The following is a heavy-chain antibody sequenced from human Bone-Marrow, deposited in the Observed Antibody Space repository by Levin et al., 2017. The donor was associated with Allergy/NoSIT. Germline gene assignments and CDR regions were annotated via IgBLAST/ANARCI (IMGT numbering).Heavy chain of an antibody. CDR1: GFTFSSYG. J-gene: IGHJ3*02. CDR3: AKDWDYNYYGSGSYPSGAFDI. D-gene: IGHD3-10*01. CDR2: ISYDGSNK. V-gene: IGHV3-30*18. Sequence: GGSLRLSCAASGFTFSSYGMHWVRQAPGKGLEWVAVISYDGSNKYYADSVKGRFTISRDNSKNTLYLQMNSLRAEDTAVYYCAKDWDYNYYGSGSYPSGAFDIWGQGTMVTVSS.